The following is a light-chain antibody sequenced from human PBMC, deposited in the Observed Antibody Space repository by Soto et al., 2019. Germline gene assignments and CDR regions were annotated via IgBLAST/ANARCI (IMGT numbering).Light chain of an antibody. J-gene: IGLJ3*02. CDR2: TKD. CDR1: NSNIESNY. Sequence: QSVLTQPPSASGTPGQRVTISCSGSNSNIESNYVYWYQQVPGTSPKLLIYTKDQRPSGVPDRFSASKSGTSASLAISGLRSEDQADYFCSATDDSLGGPVFGGGTKLTVL. CDR3: SATDDSLGGPV. V-gene: IGLV1-47*02.